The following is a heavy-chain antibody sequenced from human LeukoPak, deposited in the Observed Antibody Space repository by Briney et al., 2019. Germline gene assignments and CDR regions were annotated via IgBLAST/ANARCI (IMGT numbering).Heavy chain of an antibody. CDR1: GGSISSYY. V-gene: IGHV4-59*01. CDR3: ARSVLGYSYGLHIDY. CDR2: IHYRGST. J-gene: IGHJ4*02. D-gene: IGHD5-18*01. Sequence: SETLSLTCTVSGGSISSYYWSWIRQSPGEGLEWIGDIHYRGSTNYNPSLKSRVTISVDTSKNQFSLKLSSLTAADTAVYYCARSVLGYSYGLHIDYWGQGTLVTVSS.